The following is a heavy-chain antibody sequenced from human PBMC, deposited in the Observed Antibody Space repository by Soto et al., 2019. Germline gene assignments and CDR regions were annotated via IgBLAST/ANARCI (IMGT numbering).Heavy chain of an antibody. Sequence: EVQLVESGGGLVQAGGSLRLSCVGSGFSFSMYSLNWVRQAPGKGLEWIVYSRSTGETTTYAASVEGRFTISRDKGKRSVFLQMNNVRVEDTAIYYCARHNYGDAFDIWGHGTLFTVSS. CDR2: SRSTGETT. V-gene: IGHV3-48*01. CDR1: GFSFSMYS. J-gene: IGHJ3*02. CDR3: ARHNYGDAFDI. D-gene: IGHD3-16*01.